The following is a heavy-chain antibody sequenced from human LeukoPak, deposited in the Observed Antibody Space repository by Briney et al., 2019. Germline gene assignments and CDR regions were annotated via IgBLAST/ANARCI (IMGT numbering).Heavy chain of an antibody. V-gene: IGHV1-18*01. J-gene: IGHJ5*02. CDR1: GYTFTSYG. CDR2: MNPNSGNT. D-gene: IGHD6-6*01. CDR3: ARGEGVAARQSWFDP. Sequence: ASVKVSCKASGYTFTSYGINWVRQATGQGLEWVGWMNPNSGNTGYAQKFQGRVTMTTDTSTSTAYMELRSLKSDDTAVYYCARGEGVAARQSWFDPWGQGTLVTVSS.